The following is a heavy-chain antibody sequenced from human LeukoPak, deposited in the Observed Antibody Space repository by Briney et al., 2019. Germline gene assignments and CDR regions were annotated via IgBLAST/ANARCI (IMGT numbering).Heavy chain of an antibody. CDR1: GFTFSSYA. CDR2: ISTSGRT. V-gene: IGHV3-23*01. J-gene: IGHJ4*02. D-gene: IGHD5-18*01. CDR3: AKDRGYSQGHELFEY. Sequence: GGSLRLSCAASGFTFSSYAMSWVRQAPGKGLEWVSLISTSGRTYYADSVTGRFTISRDNSKNTLYLQMNSLRAEDSAVYYCAKDRGYSQGHELFEYGGQGTLVTVSS.